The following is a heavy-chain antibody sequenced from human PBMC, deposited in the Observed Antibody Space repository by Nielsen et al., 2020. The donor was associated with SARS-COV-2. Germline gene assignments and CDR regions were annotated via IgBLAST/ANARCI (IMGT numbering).Heavy chain of an antibody. J-gene: IGHJ6*02. Sequence: SETLFLTCTVSGGSISSYYWSWIRQPPGKGLEWIGYIYYSGSTNYNPSLKSRVTISVDTSKNQFSLKLSSVTAADTAVYYCARHSTQSSVGITIFGVVIIPDGMDVWGQGTTVTVSS. CDR2: IYYSGST. D-gene: IGHD3-3*01. V-gene: IGHV4-59*08. CDR3: ARHSTQSSVGITIFGVVIIPDGMDV. CDR1: GGSISSYY.